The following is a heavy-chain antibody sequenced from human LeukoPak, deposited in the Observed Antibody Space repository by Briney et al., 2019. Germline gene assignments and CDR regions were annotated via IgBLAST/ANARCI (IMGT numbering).Heavy chain of an antibody. CDR2: IYYSGST. CDR3: ASNNWGSGGWFDP. CDR1: GGSISSGGYY. Sequence: SETLSLTCTVSGGSISSGGYYWSWIRQHSGKGLEWIGYIYYSGSTYYNPSLKSRVTISVDTSKNQSSLKLSSVTAADTAVYFCASNNWGSGGWFDPWGQGTLVTVSS. J-gene: IGHJ5*02. D-gene: IGHD7-27*01. V-gene: IGHV4-31*03.